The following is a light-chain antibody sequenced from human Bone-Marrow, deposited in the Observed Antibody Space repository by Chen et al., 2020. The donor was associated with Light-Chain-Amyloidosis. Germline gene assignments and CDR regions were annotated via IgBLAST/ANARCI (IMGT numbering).Light chain of an antibody. CDR1: SSDVGGDNH. V-gene: IGLV2-14*01. CDR3: SSYTITNTLV. CDR2: EVT. Sequence: QSALIQPASVSGSPGQLITISCTGTSSDVGGDNHVSWYQQHPDKAPKLMIYEVTNRPSWVPDRFSGSKSDNKASLTISGLQTEDEADYFCSSYTITNTLVFGSGTRVTVL. J-gene: IGLJ1*01.